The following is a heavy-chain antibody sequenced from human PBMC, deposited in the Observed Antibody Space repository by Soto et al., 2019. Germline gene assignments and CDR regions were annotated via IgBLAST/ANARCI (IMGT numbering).Heavy chain of an antibody. D-gene: IGHD5-18*01. CDR1: GFTFSLYP. Sequence: PGGSLRLSCTASGFTFSLYPMHWVRQAPGKGPEYVSGISGNGVSTYYASSVKGRFTISRDNSKNTLFLQMDSLKPEDMAVYYCARDYSTLWSNWFDPWGQGTLVTVSS. J-gene: IGHJ5*02. V-gene: IGHV3-64*01. CDR3: ARDYSTLWSNWFDP. CDR2: ISGNGVST.